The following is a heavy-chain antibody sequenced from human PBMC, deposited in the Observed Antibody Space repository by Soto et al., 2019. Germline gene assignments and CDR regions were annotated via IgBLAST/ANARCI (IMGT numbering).Heavy chain of an antibody. CDR1: GYSFTSYG. D-gene: IGHD2-15*01. Sequence: QVQLVQSGAEVKKPGASVKVSCKASGYSFTSYGISWVRQAPGQGLDWMGWISAYNGNTKYAQDVQGRVTMTTDTSTSTAYMELRSLRSDDTAMYYCARFSGGSYNTYYFYYDMDVWGQGTTVTVSS. CDR2: ISAYNGNT. V-gene: IGHV1-18*04. CDR3: ARFSGGSYNTYYFYYDMDV. J-gene: IGHJ6*02.